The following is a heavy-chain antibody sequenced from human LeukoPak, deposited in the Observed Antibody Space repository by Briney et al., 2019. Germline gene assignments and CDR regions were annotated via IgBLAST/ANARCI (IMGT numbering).Heavy chain of an antibody. V-gene: IGHV1-8*03. J-gene: IGHJ5*02. CDR2: MNPNSGNT. CDR3: ARGGPYQLLLDGFDP. D-gene: IGHD2-2*01. CDR1: GYTFTSYD. Sequence: ASVKVSCKASGYTFTSYDINWVRQATGQGLEWMGWMNPNSGNTGYAQKFQGRVTITRNTSIRTAYMELSSLRSEDTAVYYCARGGPYQLLLDGFDPWGQGALVTVSS.